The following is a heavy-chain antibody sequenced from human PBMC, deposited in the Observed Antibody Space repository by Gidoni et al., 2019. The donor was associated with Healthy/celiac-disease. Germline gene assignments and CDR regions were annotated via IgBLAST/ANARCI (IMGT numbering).Heavy chain of an antibody. CDR3: ARGEGYFDY. J-gene: IGHJ4*02. CDR1: GFTFSSYG. Sequence: QVQLVASGGGVVQPGRSLRLSCAASGFTFSSYGMPWVRQAPGKGLEWVAVIWYDGSNKYYADSVKGRFTISRDNSKNTLYLQMNSLRAEDTAVYYCARGEGYFDYWGQGTLVTVSS. CDR2: IWYDGSNK. D-gene: IGHD1-26*01. V-gene: IGHV3-33*01.